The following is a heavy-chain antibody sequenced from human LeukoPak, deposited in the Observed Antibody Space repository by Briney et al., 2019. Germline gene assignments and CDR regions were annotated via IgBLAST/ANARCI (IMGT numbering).Heavy chain of an antibody. CDR3: ARDFPSIAAAGMASDY. V-gene: IGHV3-53*01. D-gene: IGHD6-13*01. Sequence: GGSLRLSCAASGFAVSNYWMSWVRQAPGKGLEWVSVIYSGGRTYYADSVKGRFTISRDNSKNTLYLQMNSLRTEDTAVYYCARDFPSIAAAGMASDYWGQGTLVTVSS. J-gene: IGHJ4*02. CDR1: GFAVSNYW. CDR2: IYSGGRT.